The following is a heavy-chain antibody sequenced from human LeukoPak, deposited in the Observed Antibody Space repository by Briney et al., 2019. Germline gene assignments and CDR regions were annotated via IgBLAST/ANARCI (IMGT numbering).Heavy chain of an antibody. Sequence: GESLKISCKGSGXSFTSYWIAWVRQMPGKGLEWMGIIYPGDSDTRYSPSFQGQVTISADKSISTAYLQWSSLKASDSAMYYCARQATVTTPLDYWGQGTLVTVSS. CDR1: GXSFTSYW. CDR2: IYPGDSDT. CDR3: ARQATVTTPLDY. V-gene: IGHV5-51*01. D-gene: IGHD4-17*01. J-gene: IGHJ4*02.